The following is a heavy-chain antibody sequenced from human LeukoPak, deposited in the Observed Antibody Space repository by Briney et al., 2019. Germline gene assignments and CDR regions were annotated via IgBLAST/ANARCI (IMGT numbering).Heavy chain of an antibody. V-gene: IGHV1-2*02. J-gene: IGHJ4*02. Sequence: ASVKVSCKASGYTFTGYSMHWVRQAPGQGLEWMGWINPNSGGTNYAQKFQGRVTMTRDTPITTAYMELSRLRSDDTAVYYCARAWFGELLSDYWGQGTLVTVSS. CDR2: INPNSGGT. CDR3: ARAWFGELLSDY. CDR1: GYTFTGYS. D-gene: IGHD3-10*01.